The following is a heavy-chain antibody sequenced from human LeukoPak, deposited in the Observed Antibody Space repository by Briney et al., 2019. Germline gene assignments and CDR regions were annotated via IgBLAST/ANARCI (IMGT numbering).Heavy chain of an antibody. CDR2: IYSGGST. D-gene: IGHD3-22*01. CDR1: GFTVSSNY. J-gene: IGHJ4*02. CDR3: ASSYDSSGYYFFDY. Sequence: PGGSLRLSCAASGFTVSSNYMSWVRQAPGKGLEWVSVIYSGGSTYYADSVKGRFTISRDNSKNTLYLQMNSLRAEDTAVYYCASSYDSSGYYFFDYWGQGTLVTASS. V-gene: IGHV3-53*01.